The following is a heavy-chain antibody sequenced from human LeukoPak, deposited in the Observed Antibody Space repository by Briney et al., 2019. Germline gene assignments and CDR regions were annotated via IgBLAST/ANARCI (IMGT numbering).Heavy chain of an antibody. D-gene: IGHD3-9*01. J-gene: IGHJ3*02. CDR1: GGSLSSYY. CDR3: ARGYDILTGQVGAFDI. V-gene: IGHV4-4*07. Sequence: AETLSLTCTVSGGSLSSYYWSWIRQPAGKGLEWIGRIYTSGSTNYNPSLKSRVTMSVDTSKNQFSLKLSSVTAADTAVYYCARGYDILTGQVGAFDIWGQGTMVTVSS. CDR2: IYTSGST.